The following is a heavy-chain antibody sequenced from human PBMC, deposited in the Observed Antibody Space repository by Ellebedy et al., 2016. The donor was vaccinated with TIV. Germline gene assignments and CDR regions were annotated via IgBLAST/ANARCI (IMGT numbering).Heavy chain of an antibody. CDR2: IYYSGST. CDR3: ARDCAAPYVRAFDI. CDR1: GGSISSGGYY. D-gene: IGHD6-6*01. Sequence: LRLXCTVSGGSISSGGYYWSWVRQHPGKGLEWIGYIYYSGSTYYNPSLKSRVTISIDTSENQFSLKLSSVTAADTAVYYCARDCAAPYVRAFDIWGQGTMVTVSS. J-gene: IGHJ3*02. V-gene: IGHV4-31*03.